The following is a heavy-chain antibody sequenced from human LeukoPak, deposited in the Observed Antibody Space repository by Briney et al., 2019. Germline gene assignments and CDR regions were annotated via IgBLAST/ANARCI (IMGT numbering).Heavy chain of an antibody. Sequence: ASVKVSCKASGHTFTNYGITWVRQAPGQGLEWMGWISAYNGNTNYAQKLQGRVTMTTDTSTSTAYMELRSLRSDDTAVYYCARDDSGSYQDIYFEYWGQGTLVTVSS. CDR2: ISAYNGNT. CDR3: ARDDSGSYQDIYFEY. D-gene: IGHD1-26*01. J-gene: IGHJ4*02. V-gene: IGHV1-18*01. CDR1: GHTFTNYG.